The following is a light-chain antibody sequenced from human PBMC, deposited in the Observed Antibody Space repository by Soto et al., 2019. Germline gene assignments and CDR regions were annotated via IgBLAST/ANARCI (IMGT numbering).Light chain of an antibody. Sequence: DIQLTQSPSFLSASVGDRVTITCRASQGISSYLAWYQQKPGKAPRLLIYAASTLQSGVPSRFSGSGSGTEFTLTIGSLQPEDFATYYCQQLNSDPRTFGQGTRVEIK. CDR1: QGISSY. J-gene: IGKJ1*01. V-gene: IGKV1-9*01. CDR3: QQLNSDPRT. CDR2: AAS.